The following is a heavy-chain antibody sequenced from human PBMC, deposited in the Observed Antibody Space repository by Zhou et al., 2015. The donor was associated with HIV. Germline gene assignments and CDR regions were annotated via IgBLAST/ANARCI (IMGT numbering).Heavy chain of an antibody. V-gene: IGHV1-69*12. CDR3: ARKGRYCSGGSCSREYFDY. CDR1: GGTFSSYA. D-gene: IGHD2-15*01. Sequence: QVQLVQSGAEVKKPGSSVKVSCKASGGTFSSYAISWVRQAPGQGLEWMGGIIPIFGTANYAQKFQGRVTITADESTSTAYMELSSLRSEDTAVYYCARKGRYCSGGSCSREYFDYWGQGTLVTVSS. CDR2: IIPIFGTA. J-gene: IGHJ4*02.